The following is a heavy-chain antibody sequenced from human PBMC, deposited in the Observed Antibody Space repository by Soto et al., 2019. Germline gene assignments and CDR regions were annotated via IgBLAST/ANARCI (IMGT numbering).Heavy chain of an antibody. Sequence: QVQLVQSGAEVKNPGASVKVSCKASGYTFTSYGISWVRQAHGQGLEWMGWISAYNGNTNNAQKLQGRVTMTTDTASSTAYMELRSLRSADTAVYYCARSVLSYLITIAAAGTMILPPDYWGQGTLVTVSS. D-gene: IGHD6-13*01. V-gene: IGHV1-18*01. CDR2: ISAYNGNT. CDR3: ARSVLSYLITIAAAGTMILPPDY. J-gene: IGHJ4*02. CDR1: GYTFTSYG.